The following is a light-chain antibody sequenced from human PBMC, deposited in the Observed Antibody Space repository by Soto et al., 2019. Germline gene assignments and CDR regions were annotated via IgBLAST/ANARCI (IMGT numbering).Light chain of an antibody. Sequence: DIQMTQSPSSLSASVGDSVTITCRASQSISRYLNSYQQNPGKAANPLIYVAYSLQSEVTSRFSGSGSGTDFTLTITSLQPEDCATYYCQQSYGTPITVGPGTRLE. CDR2: VAY. CDR1: QSISRY. V-gene: IGKV1-39*01. J-gene: IGKJ5*01. CDR3: QQSYGTPIT.